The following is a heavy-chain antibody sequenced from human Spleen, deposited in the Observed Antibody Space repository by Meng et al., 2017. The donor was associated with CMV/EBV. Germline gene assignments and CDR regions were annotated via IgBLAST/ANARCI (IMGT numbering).Heavy chain of an antibody. V-gene: IGHV3-30*04. D-gene: IGHD2-21*01. CDR3: ARGGFGRGVTIPFYGMDV. CDR1: GLTFTIHT. CDR2: ISYDGSDK. Sequence: GGSLRLSCAASGLTFTIHTMHWVRQAPGKGLEWVAVISYDGSDKYYADSVKGRFTISRDNSKNTLYLQMNSLRAEDTAVYYCARGGFGRGVTIPFYGMDVWGQGTTVTVSS. J-gene: IGHJ6*02.